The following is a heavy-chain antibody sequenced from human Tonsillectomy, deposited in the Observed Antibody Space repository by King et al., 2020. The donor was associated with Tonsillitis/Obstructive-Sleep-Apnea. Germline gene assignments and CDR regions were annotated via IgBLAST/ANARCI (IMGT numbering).Heavy chain of an antibody. V-gene: IGHV4-34*01. Sequence: VQLQQWGAGLLKPSETLSLTCAVYGGSFSGYYWSWIRQPPGKGLEWIGEINHSGSTNYNPSLKSRVTISVDTSKNQFSLKLSSVTAADTAVYYCARKGKYSNYARGAFDIWGQGTMVTVSS. J-gene: IGHJ3*02. CDR2: INHSGST. D-gene: IGHD4-11*01. CDR3: ARKGKYSNYARGAFDI. CDR1: GGSFSGYY.